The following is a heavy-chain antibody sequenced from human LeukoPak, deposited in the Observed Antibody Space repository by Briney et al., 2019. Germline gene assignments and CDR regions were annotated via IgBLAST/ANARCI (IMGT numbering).Heavy chain of an antibody. V-gene: IGHV3-23*01. J-gene: IGHJ4*02. CDR1: GFTFSSYA. CDR3: AKPVAGTGYFDY. Sequence: GGSLRLSCAVSGFTFSSYAMSWVRQAPGKGLGWVSTISGSGGSTYYADSVKGRFTISRDNTKNTLYLQMNSLRAEDTAVYYCAKPVAGTGYFDYWGQGTLVTVSS. D-gene: IGHD6-19*01. CDR2: ISGSGGST.